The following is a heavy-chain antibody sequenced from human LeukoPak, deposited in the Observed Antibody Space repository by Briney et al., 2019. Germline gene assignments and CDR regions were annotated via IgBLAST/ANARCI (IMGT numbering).Heavy chain of an antibody. D-gene: IGHD3-10*01. Sequence: PSETLSLTCAVYGGSFSGYYWSWLRQPPGKGREGIGEINHSGSTNYNPSLKSRLTISVDTSKNQFSLNLSSVTAADTAVYYCARGLVRGLTEYHYYYYGMDVWGKGTTVTVSS. J-gene: IGHJ6*04. CDR3: ARGLVRGLTEYHYYYYGMDV. V-gene: IGHV4-34*01. CDR2: INHSGST. CDR1: GGSFSGYY.